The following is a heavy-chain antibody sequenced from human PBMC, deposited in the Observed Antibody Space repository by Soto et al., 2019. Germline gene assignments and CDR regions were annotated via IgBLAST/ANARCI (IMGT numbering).Heavy chain of an antibody. CDR2: IYYSGST. V-gene: IGHV4-59*08. CDR3: ARHSNRNYGLYYFDY. CDR1: GVSVSSYY. Sequence: SETLSLTCTVSGVSVSSYYWSWIRQSPGKGLEWIGYIYYSGSTKYKPSLKSRVTISVDTFKNQFSLKLTSATAADTAVYYCARHSNRNYGLYYFDYWGLGALVTVSS. J-gene: IGHJ4*02. D-gene: IGHD4-4*01.